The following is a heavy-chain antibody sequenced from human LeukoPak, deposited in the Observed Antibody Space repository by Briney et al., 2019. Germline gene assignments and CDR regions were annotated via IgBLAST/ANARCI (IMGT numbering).Heavy chain of an antibody. D-gene: IGHD3-22*01. Sequence: PSETLSLTCTVSGGSISSYYWSWIRQPPVKGLEWIGYIYYSGSTNYNPSLKSRVTISVDTSKNQFSLKLSSVTAADTAVYYCARSLEAYYYDSSGYYYVNAFDIWGQGTMVTVSS. J-gene: IGHJ3*02. V-gene: IGHV4-59*01. CDR3: ARSLEAYYYDSSGYYYVNAFDI. CDR2: IYYSGST. CDR1: GGSISSYY.